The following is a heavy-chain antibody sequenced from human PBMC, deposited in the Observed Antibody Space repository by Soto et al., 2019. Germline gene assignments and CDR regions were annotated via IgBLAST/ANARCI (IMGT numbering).Heavy chain of an antibody. V-gene: IGHV3-23*01. Sequence: GGSLRLSCAASGFTFSSYAMSWFRQAPGKGLEWVSAISGSGGSTYYADSVKGRFTISRDNSKNTLYLQMNSLRAEDTAVYYCAKDPSTQCSGGSCYNWGQGALVTVSS. J-gene: IGHJ4*02. D-gene: IGHD2-15*01. CDR2: ISGSGGST. CDR1: GFTFSSYA. CDR3: AKDPSTQCSGGSCYN.